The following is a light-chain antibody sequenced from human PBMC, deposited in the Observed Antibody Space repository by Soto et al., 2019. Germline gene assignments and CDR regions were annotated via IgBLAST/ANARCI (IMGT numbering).Light chain of an antibody. J-gene: IGKJ4*01. CDR2: GAS. V-gene: IGKV3-20*01. CDR1: QTITPTF. Sequence: EIVLTQSPGTLSLSPGERATLSCRASQTITPTFLAWYQQKPGQAPRLLIYGASSRATDIPDRFSGSGSGTDFTLTISKLEPEDFAVYYCQQFGVSPTFGGGTKV. CDR3: QQFGVSPT.